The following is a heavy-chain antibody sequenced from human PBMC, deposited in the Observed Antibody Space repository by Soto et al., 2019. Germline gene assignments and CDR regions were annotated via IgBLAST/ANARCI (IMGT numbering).Heavy chain of an antibody. CDR1: GFTFSSYS. CDR2: ISSSSSTI. D-gene: IGHD6-19*01. V-gene: IGHV3-48*01. CDR3: ARSHSSQGAFDI. J-gene: IGHJ3*02. Sequence: EVQLVESGGGLVQPGGSLRLSCAASGFTFSSYSMNWVRQAPGKGLEWVSYISSSSSTIYDADSVKGRFTISRDNAKNSLYLHMNSRRAEDTAVYYCARSHSSQGAFDIWGQGTMVTVSS.